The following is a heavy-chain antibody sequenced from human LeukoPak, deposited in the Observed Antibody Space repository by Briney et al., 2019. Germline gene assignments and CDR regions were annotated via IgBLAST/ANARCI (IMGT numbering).Heavy chain of an antibody. Sequence: GDSLRLSCAASGFTFTKYWMTWARQAPGKGLEWVGNIKQDGSDKNYMDSVKGRFTISRDNTKNSVYLQMSSLRAEDTAVYYCARDRSSGYYFDYWGQGTLVTVSS. CDR2: IKQDGSDK. CDR3: ARDRSSGYYFDY. D-gene: IGHD3-22*01. J-gene: IGHJ4*02. V-gene: IGHV3-7*01. CDR1: GFTFTKYW.